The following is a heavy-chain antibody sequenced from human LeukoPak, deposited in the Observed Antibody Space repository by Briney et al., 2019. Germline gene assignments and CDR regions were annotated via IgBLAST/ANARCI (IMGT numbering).Heavy chain of an antibody. V-gene: IGHV4-39*01. CDR2: IYYSGNT. CDR1: GGSISNSNYY. D-gene: IGHD5-24*01. CDR3: MRHEEEDGYNAKPFDF. Sequence: SETLSLTCTVSGGSISNSNYYWGWVRQPPGKGLEWIGTIYYSGNTYYTPSLKSRVTISVDTSKNQFSLRPSSVTAADTAVYFCMRHEEEDGYNAKPFDFWGQGTLVTVSS. J-gene: IGHJ4*02.